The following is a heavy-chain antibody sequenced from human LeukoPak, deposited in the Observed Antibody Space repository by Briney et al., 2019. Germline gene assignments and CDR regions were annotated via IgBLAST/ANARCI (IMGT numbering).Heavy chain of an antibody. Sequence: GASVKVSCKASGYTFTSYDINWVRQATGQGLEWMGWMNPNSGNTGYAQKFQGRVTMARDTSISTAYMELSSLRSEDTAGYYCARGGGYYYDSSLPIGWGQGTLVTVSS. CDR2: MNPNSGNT. J-gene: IGHJ4*02. D-gene: IGHD3-22*01. V-gene: IGHV1-8*01. CDR3: ARGGGYYYDSSLPIG. CDR1: GYTFTSYD.